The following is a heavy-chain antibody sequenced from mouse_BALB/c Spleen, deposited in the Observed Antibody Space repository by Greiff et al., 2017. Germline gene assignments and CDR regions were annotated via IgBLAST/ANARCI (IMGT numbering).Heavy chain of an antibody. D-gene: IGHD2-1*01. CDR1: GYTFTSYW. CDR3: AYYGKGFAY. Sequence: QVQLQQSGAELARPGASVKLSCKASGYTFTSYWMQWVKQRPGQGLELIGAIYPGDGDTRYTQKFKGKATLTADKSSSTAYMQLSSLASEDSAVYYCAYYGKGFAYWGQGTLVTVSA. CDR2: IYPGDGDT. J-gene: IGHJ3*01. V-gene: IGHV1-87*01.